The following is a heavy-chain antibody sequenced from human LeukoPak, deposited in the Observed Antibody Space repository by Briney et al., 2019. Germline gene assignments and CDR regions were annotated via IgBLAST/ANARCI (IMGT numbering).Heavy chain of an antibody. D-gene: IGHD5-12*01. CDR1: GESFSGYY. Sequence: SETLSLTCAVYGESFSGYYWSWIRQPPGKGLEWIGEINHSGSTNYNPSLKSRVTISVDTSKNQFSLKLSSVTAADTAVYYCARGRGLGGYAGYYYYGMDVWGQGTTVTVSS. CDR2: INHSGST. V-gene: IGHV4-34*01. J-gene: IGHJ6*02. CDR3: ARGRGLGGYAGYYYYGMDV.